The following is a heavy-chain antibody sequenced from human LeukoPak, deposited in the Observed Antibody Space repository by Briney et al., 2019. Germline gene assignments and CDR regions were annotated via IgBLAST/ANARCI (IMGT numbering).Heavy chain of an antibody. CDR3: ARVVVVPAANSYYYGMDV. CDR2: ISSSSSYI. CDR1: GFTFSSYS. D-gene: IGHD2-2*01. V-gene: IGHV3-21*01. Sequence: GGSLRLSCAASGFTFSSYSMNWVRQAPGKGLEWVSSISSSSSYIYYADSVKGRFNISRDNAKNSLYLQMNSLRAEDTAVYYCARVVVVPAANSYYYGMDVWGQGTTVTVSS. J-gene: IGHJ6*02.